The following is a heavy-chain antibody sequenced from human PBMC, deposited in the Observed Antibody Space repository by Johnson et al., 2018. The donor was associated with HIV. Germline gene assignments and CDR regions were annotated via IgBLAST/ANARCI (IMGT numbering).Heavy chain of an antibody. CDR2: IRYDGSNK. CDR1: GFTFSSYG. D-gene: IGHD3-16*01. V-gene: IGHV3-30*02. Sequence: VQLVESGGGVVQPGGSLRLSCAASGFTFSSYGMHWVRQAPGKGLEWVAFIRYDGSNKYYADSVKCRFTISRDNSKNTLYLQMNSLRAEDTAVYYCGRGNGTQFKGVRAFDIWGQGTMVTVSS. J-gene: IGHJ3*02. CDR3: GRGNGTQFKGVRAFDI.